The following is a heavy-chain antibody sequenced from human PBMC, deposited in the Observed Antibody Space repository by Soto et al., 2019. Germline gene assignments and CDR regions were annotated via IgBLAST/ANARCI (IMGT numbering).Heavy chain of an antibody. Sequence: VASVKVSCKASGYTFTSYYMHWVRQAPGQGLEWMGIINPSGGSTSYAQKFQGRVTMTRDTSTSTVYMELSSLRSEDTAVYYCAKGTYYYGSAPYYFDYWGQGTLVTVSS. J-gene: IGHJ4*02. CDR3: AKGTYYYGSAPYYFDY. CDR1: GYTFTSYY. V-gene: IGHV1-46*01. CDR2: INPSGGST. D-gene: IGHD3-10*01.